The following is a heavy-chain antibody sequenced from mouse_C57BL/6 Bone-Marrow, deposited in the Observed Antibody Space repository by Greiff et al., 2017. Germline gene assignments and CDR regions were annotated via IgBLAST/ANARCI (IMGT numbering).Heavy chain of an antibody. CDR1: GYTFTSYW. Sequence: QVQLQQPGAELVKPGASVKMSCKASGYTFTSYWINWVKQRPGQGLEWIGDIYPGSGSTNYNEKFKSKATLTVDTSSSTAYMQLSSLTSEASAVYYCHYYGSSYCWYFDVWGTGTTVTVSS. CDR2: IYPGSGST. CDR3: HYYGSSYCWYFDV. J-gene: IGHJ1*03. V-gene: IGHV1-55*01. D-gene: IGHD1-1*01.